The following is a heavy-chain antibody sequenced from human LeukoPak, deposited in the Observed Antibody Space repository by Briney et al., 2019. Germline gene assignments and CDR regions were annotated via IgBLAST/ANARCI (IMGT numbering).Heavy chain of an antibody. CDR1: GGSISSGGYS. CDR2: IYYSGST. Sequence: PSETLSLTCAVSGGSISSGGYSWSWIRQHPGKGLEWIGYIYYSGSTYYNPSLKSRVTISVDTSKNQFSLKLSSVTAADTAVYYCARDLAVGGLWFDPWGQGTLVTVSS. J-gene: IGHJ5*02. CDR3: ARDLAVGGLWFDP. V-gene: IGHV4-31*11. D-gene: IGHD2-2*01.